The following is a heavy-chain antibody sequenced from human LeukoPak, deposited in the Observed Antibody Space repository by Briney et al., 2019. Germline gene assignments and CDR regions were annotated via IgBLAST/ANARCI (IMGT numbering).Heavy chain of an antibody. CDR1: GFTFSSYW. J-gene: IGHJ6*03. V-gene: IGHV3-7*01. D-gene: IGHD1-26*01. Sequence: GGSLRLSCAASGFTFSSYWMSWVRQAPGKGLEWVANIKQDGSEKYYVDSVKGRFTISRDNAKNSLYLQMNSLRAEDTAVYYCARSSSGSGGYYMDVWGKGATVTVSS. CDR3: ARSSSGSGGYYMDV. CDR2: IKQDGSEK.